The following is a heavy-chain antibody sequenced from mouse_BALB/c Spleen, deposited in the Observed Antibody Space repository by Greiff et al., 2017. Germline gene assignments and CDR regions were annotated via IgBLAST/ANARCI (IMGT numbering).Heavy chain of an antibody. CDR3: ASYGPFAD. V-gene: IGHV14-3*02. D-gene: IGHD1-1*02. CDR2: IDPANGNT. J-gene: IGHJ3*01. Sequence: EVQLQQSGAELVKPGASVKLSCTASGFNIKDTYMHWVKQRPEQGLEWIGRIDPANGNTKYDPKFQGKATITADTSSNTAYLQLSSLTSEDTAVYYCASYGPFADWGQGTLVTVAA. CDR1: GFNIKDTY.